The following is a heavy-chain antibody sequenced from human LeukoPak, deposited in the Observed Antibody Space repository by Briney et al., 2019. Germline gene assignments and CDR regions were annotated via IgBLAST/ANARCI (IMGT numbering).Heavy chain of an antibody. D-gene: IGHD6-13*01. J-gene: IGHJ4*02. V-gene: IGHV3-30*18. CDR2: ISYDGSNK. CDR3: AKTYAGIAAAGTGFIDY. CDR1: GFTFSSYG. Sequence: HAGGSLRLSCAASGFTFSSYGMHWVRQAPGKGLEWVAVISYDGSNKYYADSVKGRFTISRDNSKNTLYLQMNSLRAEDTAVYYCAKTYAGIAAAGTGFIDYWGQGTLVTVSS.